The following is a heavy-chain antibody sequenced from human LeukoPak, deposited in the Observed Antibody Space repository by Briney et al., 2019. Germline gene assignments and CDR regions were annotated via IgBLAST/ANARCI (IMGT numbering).Heavy chain of an antibody. J-gene: IGHJ5*02. CDR2: ISGSGGST. Sequence: GGSLRLSCAASGFTFSSYAMSWVRQAPGKGLEWVSAISGSGGSTYYADSVKGRFTISRDSSKNTLHLQMNSLRAEDTAVYYCARVQGSSWFDPWGQGTLVTVSS. D-gene: IGHD6-13*01. V-gene: IGHV3-23*01. CDR3: ARVQGSSWFDP. CDR1: GFTFSSYA.